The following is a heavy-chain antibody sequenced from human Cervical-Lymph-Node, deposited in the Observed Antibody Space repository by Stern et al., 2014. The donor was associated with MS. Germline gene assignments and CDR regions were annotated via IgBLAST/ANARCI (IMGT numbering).Heavy chain of an antibody. D-gene: IGHD1-1*01. Sequence: QLVESGAEIRKPGASVKISCEASGYTFTTYYMHWVRQAPGQGLEWVALVNPSGGKTTYAQRFQGRVTVTGDTSTSTVYMELTGLRSEDTAVYYCARVLSLATSDSWGQGTLDIVSS. CDR2: VNPSGGKT. CDR3: ARVLSLATSDS. J-gene: IGHJ4*02. CDR1: GYTFTTYY. V-gene: IGHV1-46*01.